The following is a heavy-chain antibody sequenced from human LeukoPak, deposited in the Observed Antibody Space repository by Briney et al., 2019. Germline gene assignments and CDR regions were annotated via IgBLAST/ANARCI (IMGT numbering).Heavy chain of an antibody. J-gene: IGHJ4*02. CDR3: ARAMTS. CDR2: ISSSGTII. V-gene: IGHV3-48*03. Sequence: GGSLRPSCTASGFTFSSYEVNWVRQAPGKGLEWVSHISSSGTIIYYADSVKGRFTISRDNAKNSLYLQMNSLRAEDTAVYYCARAMTSWGQGTLVTVSS. CDR1: GFTFSSYE. D-gene: IGHD4-11*01.